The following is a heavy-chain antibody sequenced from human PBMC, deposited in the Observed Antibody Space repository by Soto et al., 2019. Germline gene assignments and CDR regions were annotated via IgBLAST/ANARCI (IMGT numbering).Heavy chain of an antibody. D-gene: IGHD2-2*01. CDR1: GGTFSSYA. CDR3: ARDLRGVGPAAGPYYYDYYGMDV. J-gene: IGHJ6*02. Sequence: SSVKVSCKASGGTFSSYAISWVRQAPGQGLEWMGGIIPIFGTANYAQKFQGRVTITADKSTSTAYMELSSLRSEDTAVYYCARDLRGVGPAAGPYYYDYYGMDVWGQGTTVTVSS. V-gene: IGHV1-69*06. CDR2: IIPIFGTA.